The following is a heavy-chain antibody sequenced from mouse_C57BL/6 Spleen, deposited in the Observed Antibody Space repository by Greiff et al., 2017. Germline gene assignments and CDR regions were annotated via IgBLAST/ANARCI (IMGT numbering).Heavy chain of an antibody. CDR2: IYPGSGST. CDR1: GYTFTSYW. Sequence: QVQLQQPGAELVKPGASVKMSCKASGYTFTSYWITWVKQRPGQGLEWIGDIYPGSGSTNYNEKFKSKATLTVDTSSSTAYMQLSSLTSEDSAVYYGARERHYYGGREWFAYWGQGTLVTVSA. CDR3: ARERHYYGGREWFAY. V-gene: IGHV1-55*01. J-gene: IGHJ3*01. D-gene: IGHD1-1*01.